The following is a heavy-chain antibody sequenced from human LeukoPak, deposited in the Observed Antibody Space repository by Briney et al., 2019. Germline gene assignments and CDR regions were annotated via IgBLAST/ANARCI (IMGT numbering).Heavy chain of an antibody. D-gene: IGHD5-24*01. CDR3: ARMRWLQSAHIDY. CDR1: GFTFSSYW. CDR2: INSDGSST. Sequence: GGSLRLSCAASGFTFSSYWMQWVRQAPGKGLVWVSRINSDGSSTSYADSVKGRFTISRDNAKNTLYLQMNSLRAEDTAVYYCARMRWLQSAHIDYWGQGTLVTVSS. J-gene: IGHJ4*02. V-gene: IGHV3-74*01.